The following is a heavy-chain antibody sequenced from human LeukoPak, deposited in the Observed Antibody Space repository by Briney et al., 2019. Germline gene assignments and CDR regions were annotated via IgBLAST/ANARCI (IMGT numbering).Heavy chain of an antibody. V-gene: IGHV5-51*01. D-gene: IGHD1-26*01. CDR3: ARGVKMGATQNWLDP. CDR1: GYIFINYW. Sequence: GESLKISCQGSGYIFINYWIAWVRQMPGKGLEWMGIIYPGDSDTRYSPSFQGQVTISADKSINTAYLQWSGLKASDTAMYYCARGVKMGATQNWLDPWGQGTLVTVSS. J-gene: IGHJ5*02. CDR2: IYPGDSDT.